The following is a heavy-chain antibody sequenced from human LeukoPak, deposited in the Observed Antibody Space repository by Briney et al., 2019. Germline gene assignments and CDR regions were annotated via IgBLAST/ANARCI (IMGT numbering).Heavy chain of an antibody. J-gene: IGHJ4*02. CDR1: GYTFTGYY. Sequence: SVKVSCKASGYTFTGYYMHWVRQAPGQGLEWMGGIIPIFGTADYAQKFQGRVTITADESTSTAYMELSSLRAEDTAVYYCARDLVGSAISYSSGAWDYWGQGTLVTVSS. CDR3: ARDLVGSAISYSSGAWDY. CDR2: IIPIFGTA. D-gene: IGHD3-10*01. V-gene: IGHV1-69*13.